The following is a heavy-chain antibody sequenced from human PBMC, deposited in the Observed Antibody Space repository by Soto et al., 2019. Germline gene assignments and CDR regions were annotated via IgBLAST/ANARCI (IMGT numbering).Heavy chain of an antibody. D-gene: IGHD3-16*01. CDR1: GFTFSFYA. Sequence: GGSLRLSCAASGFTFSFYAMHWVRQAPGKGLEWVAVISYNGRNKHYVDSVKGRFTISRDNSQDTLYLQMDSLRPDDTAVYYCARQAKIGDRSQFYFDSWGQGTLGTVPQ. CDR2: ISYNGRNK. J-gene: IGHJ4*02. V-gene: IGHV3-30*04. CDR3: ARQAKIGDRSQFYFDS.